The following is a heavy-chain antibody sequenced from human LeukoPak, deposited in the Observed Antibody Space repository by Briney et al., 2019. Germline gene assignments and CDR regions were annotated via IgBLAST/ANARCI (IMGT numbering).Heavy chain of an antibody. CDR3: ARHWVSTDFDWLLYPRN. CDR2: IYYSGST. D-gene: IGHD3-9*01. Sequence: SETLSLTCTVSGGSISSGSYYWGWIRQPPGKGLEWIGSIYYSGSTYYNPSLKSRVTISVDTSKNRFSLKLSSVTAADTAVYYCARHWVSTDFDWLLYPRNWGQGTLVTVSS. CDR1: GGSISSGSYY. V-gene: IGHV4-39*01. J-gene: IGHJ4*02.